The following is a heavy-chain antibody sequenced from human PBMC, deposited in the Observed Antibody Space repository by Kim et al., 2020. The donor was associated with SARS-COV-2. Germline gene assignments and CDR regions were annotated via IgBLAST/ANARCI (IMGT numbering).Heavy chain of an antibody. D-gene: IGHD3-3*01. CDR2: SYYSGST. Sequence: SETLSLTCTVSGGSISSSSYYWGWIRQPPGKGLEWIGGSYYSGSTYYNPSLKSRVTISVDTSKNQFSLKLGSVTAADTAVYYCERLIPTSGFHYDFWSGYYEAAFDIWGQGTMVTVSS. CDR3: ERLIPTSGFHYDFWSGYYEAAFDI. CDR1: GGSISSSSYY. V-gene: IGHV4-39*01. J-gene: IGHJ3*02.